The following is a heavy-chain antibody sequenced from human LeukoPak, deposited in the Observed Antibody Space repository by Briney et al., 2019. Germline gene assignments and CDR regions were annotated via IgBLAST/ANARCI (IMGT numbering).Heavy chain of an antibody. J-gene: IGHJ4*02. Sequence: GGPLSFPFEPSGSPSSPSGMPGARKVPGKGWKWVSRIKGDGTWKNYADSVRGRFTISRDNAKNTLSLQMNSLRPEDTAVYFCVRDGDAYNFDWWGQGALVTVSS. V-gene: IGHV3-74*01. D-gene: IGHD5-24*01. CDR3: VRDGDAYNFDW. CDR2: IKGDGTWK. CDR1: GSPSSPSG.